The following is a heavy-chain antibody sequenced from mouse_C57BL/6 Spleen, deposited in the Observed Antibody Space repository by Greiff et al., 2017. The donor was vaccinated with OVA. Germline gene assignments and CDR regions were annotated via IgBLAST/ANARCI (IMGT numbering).Heavy chain of an antibody. CDR1: GYTFTSYW. V-gene: IGHV1-55*01. CDR2: IYPGSGST. CDR3: ARDGSNYSYYFDY. D-gene: IGHD2-5*01. J-gene: IGHJ2*01. Sequence: VQLQQSGAELVKPGASVKMSCKASGYTFTSYWITWVKQRPGQGLEWIGDIYPGSGSTNYNEKFKSKATLTVDTSSSTAYLQLSSLTSEDSAVYYCARDGSNYSYYFDYWGQGTTLTVSS.